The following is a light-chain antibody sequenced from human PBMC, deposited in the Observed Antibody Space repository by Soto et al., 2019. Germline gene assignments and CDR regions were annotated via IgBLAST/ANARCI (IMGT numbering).Light chain of an antibody. CDR2: EVS. J-gene: IGLJ3*02. CDR1: SSDVGAYNS. CDR3: SSYTSASAWV. V-gene: IGLV2-14*01. Sequence: QSALTQPASVSGSPGQSITISCTGTSSDVGAYNSVSWYQQHPGIAPKLIIYEVSNRPSGVSNRFSGSKSGNTASLTISGLQAEDETDYYCSSYTSASAWVFGGGTKVTAL.